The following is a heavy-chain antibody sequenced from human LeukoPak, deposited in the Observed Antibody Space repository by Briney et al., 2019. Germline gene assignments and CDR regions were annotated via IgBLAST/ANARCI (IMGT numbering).Heavy chain of an antibody. CDR1: GFTFSDYY. J-gene: IGHJ3*02. D-gene: IGHD3-22*01. V-gene: IGHV3-11*04. Sequence: GGSLRLSCAASGFTFSDYYMSWIRQAPGKGLEWVSYISSSGSTIYYADSVKGRFTISRDNAKNSLYLQMNSLRAEDTAVYYCARDYYDSRGTYDAFDIWGQGTMVTVSS. CDR2: ISSSGSTI. CDR3: ARDYYDSRGTYDAFDI.